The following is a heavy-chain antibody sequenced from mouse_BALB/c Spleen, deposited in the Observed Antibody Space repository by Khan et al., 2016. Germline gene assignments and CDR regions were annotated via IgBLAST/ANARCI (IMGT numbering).Heavy chain of an antibody. V-gene: IGHV2-9*02. CDR1: GCSLTNYG. D-gene: IGHD2-1*01. J-gene: IGHJ4*01. CDR2: IWAGGNT. CDR3: ARDQDGNYGPYAMDY. Sequence: QVQLKQSGPGLVAPSQSLSITCTVSGCSLTNYGVHWVRQPPGKGLEWLGVIWAGGNTNYNSALMSRLSISKDNSKSQVFLKMNSLQTDDTAMYYCARDQDGNYGPYAMDYWGQGTSVTVSS.